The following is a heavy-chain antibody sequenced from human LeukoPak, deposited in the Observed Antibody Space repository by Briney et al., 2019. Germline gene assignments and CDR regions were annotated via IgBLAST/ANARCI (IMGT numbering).Heavy chain of an antibody. CDR3: ARRDDCGDYFDY. J-gene: IGHJ4*02. V-gene: IGHV4-59*08. CDR1: GGSISSYY. CDR2: IYYSGST. D-gene: IGHD4-17*01. Sequence: PSETLSLTCTVSGGSISSYYWSWIRQPPGKGLEWIGYIYYSGSTNYNPSLKSRVTISVDTSKNQFSLKLSSVTAADTAVYYCARRDDCGDYFDYWGQGTLVTVSS.